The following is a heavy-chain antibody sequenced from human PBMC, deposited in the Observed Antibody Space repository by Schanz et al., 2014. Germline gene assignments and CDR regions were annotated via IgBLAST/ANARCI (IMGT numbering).Heavy chain of an antibody. Sequence: QVQLVQSGPEVKKPGSSVKVSCQAFGDTFSKYNIMWVRQVPGQGLEWLGRIMPLRGIGNNAWKFQDRLTITADKAMNITYMELSSLGTEDTAVYYCARGYGDSPTDFWGQGTLVTVSS. CDR3: ARGYGDSPTDF. V-gene: IGHV1-69*02. CDR1: GDTFSKYN. CDR2: IMPLRGIG. J-gene: IGHJ4*02. D-gene: IGHD4-17*01.